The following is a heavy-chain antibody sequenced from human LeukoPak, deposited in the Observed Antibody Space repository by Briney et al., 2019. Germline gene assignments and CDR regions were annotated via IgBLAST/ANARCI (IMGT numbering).Heavy chain of an antibody. D-gene: IGHD5-24*01. V-gene: IGHV3-21*01. J-gene: IGHJ4*02. Sequence: PGGSLRLSCAASGFTFSSYSMNWVRQAPEKGLEWVSSISSGSSYIYYADSVKGRFTISRDNAKNSLYLQMNSLRAEDTAVYYCAQETQGVFDYWDQGTLVTVSS. CDR3: AQETQGVFDY. CDR2: ISSGSSYI. CDR1: GFTFSSYS.